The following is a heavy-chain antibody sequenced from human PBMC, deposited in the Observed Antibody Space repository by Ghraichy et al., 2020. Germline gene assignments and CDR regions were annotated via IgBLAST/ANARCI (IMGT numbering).Heavy chain of an antibody. CDR2: INPNSGGT. D-gene: IGHD2-15*01. V-gene: IGHV1-2*06. CDR1: GYTFTGYY. J-gene: IGHJ5*02. Sequence: ASVKVSCKASGYTFTGYYMHWVRQDPGQGLEWMGRINPNSGGTNYAQKFQGRVTMTRDTSISTAYMELSRLRSDDTAVYYCAQTPGYCSGGSCYDNWFDPWGQGTLVTVSS. CDR3: AQTPGYCSGGSCYDNWFDP.